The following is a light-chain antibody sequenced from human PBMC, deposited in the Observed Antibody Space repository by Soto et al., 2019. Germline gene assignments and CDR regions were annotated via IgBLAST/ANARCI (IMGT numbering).Light chain of an antibody. V-gene: IGKV3-20*01. J-gene: IGKJ1*01. CDR3: HQYGTSPWT. CDR2: GAS. CDR1: QSVSSSR. Sequence: EIVLTQSPGTLSLSPGERATVSCRASQSVSSSRLAWYQHKPGQPPRLLIYGASTRAAGIPDRFSGSGSGTDFTLTISRLEPEDFAVFYCHQYGTSPWTLGQGTKVDIK.